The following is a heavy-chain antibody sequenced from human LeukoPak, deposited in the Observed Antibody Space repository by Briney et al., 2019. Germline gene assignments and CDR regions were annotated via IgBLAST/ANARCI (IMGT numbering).Heavy chain of an antibody. D-gene: IGHD3-10*01. CDR3: AKVLWFGESTFLDY. V-gene: IGHV3-23*01. CDR2: ISGSGGST. CDR1: GFTFSSYA. Sequence: GGSLRLSCAASGFTFSSYAMSWVRQAPGKGREWVSAISGSGGSTYYADSVKGRLTISRDNSKNTLYLQMNSMRAEDTAVYYCAKVLWFGESTFLDYWGQGTLVTVSS. J-gene: IGHJ4*02.